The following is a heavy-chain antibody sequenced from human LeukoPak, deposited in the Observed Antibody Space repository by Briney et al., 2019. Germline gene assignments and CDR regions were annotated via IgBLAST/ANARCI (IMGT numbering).Heavy chain of an antibody. CDR3: ARAYSSGWYDGGWFDP. CDR1: GGTFSSYA. D-gene: IGHD6-19*01. Sequence: ASVKVSCKASGGTFSSYAISWVRQAPGQGLEWMGGIIPIFGTANYAQKFEGRVTITADKSTSTAYMELSSLRSEDTAVYYCARAYSSGWYDGGWFDPWGQGTLVTVSS. V-gene: IGHV1-69*06. CDR2: IIPIFGTA. J-gene: IGHJ5*02.